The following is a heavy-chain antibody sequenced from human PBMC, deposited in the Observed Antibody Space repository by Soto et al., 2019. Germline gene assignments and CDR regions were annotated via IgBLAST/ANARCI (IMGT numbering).Heavy chain of an antibody. Sequence: VGSLRLSCAASGFTFSSDWMSWVRQAPGKGLEWVANIKQDGSEKYYVDSVKGRFTISRDNAKNSLYLQMNSLRAEDTAVYYCARVEAAMVSFDYWGQGTLVTVSS. CDR1: GFTFSSDW. J-gene: IGHJ4*02. CDR3: ARVEAAMVSFDY. D-gene: IGHD5-18*01. CDR2: IKQDGSEK. V-gene: IGHV3-7*03.